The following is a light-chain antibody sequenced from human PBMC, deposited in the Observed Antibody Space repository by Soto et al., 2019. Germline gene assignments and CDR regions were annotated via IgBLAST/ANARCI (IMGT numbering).Light chain of an antibody. J-gene: IGKJ5*01. Sequence: VLTQSPATLSLSPGERATLSCRASLNVNSYLAWYQQKPGQAPRLLIYGASNRAAGIPARFSGLGSGTDFTLTISSLEPEDFAVYYCQQRSNWPSITFGQGTRLEIK. CDR2: GAS. CDR1: LNVNSY. V-gene: IGKV3-11*01. CDR3: QQRSNWPSIT.